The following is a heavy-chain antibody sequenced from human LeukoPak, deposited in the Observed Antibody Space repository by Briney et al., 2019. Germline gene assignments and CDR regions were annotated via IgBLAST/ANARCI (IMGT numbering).Heavy chain of an antibody. CDR1: GFXFSNYW. J-gene: IGHJ4*02. V-gene: IGHV3-74*01. CDR2: INSDDSST. Sequence: GGSLRLSCTASGFXFSNYWMHWVRQAPGKGLVWVSRINSDDSSTTYADSVKGRFTISRDNAKNTVYLQMNSLRAEDTAVYYCAGGRYSSVWFWGQGTLVTVSS. D-gene: IGHD6-19*01. CDR3: AGGRYSSVWF.